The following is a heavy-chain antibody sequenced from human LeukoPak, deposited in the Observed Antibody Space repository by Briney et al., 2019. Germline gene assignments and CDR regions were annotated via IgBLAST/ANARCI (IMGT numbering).Heavy chain of an antibody. V-gene: IGHV3-7*01. D-gene: IGHD6-19*01. J-gene: IGHJ4*02. Sequence: GGSLRLSCAASGFTFTTFWMSGVRQAPGKGLEWVANIKQDGSERYYVDSVKGRFTISRDNAKNSLYLQMNSLRAEDTGVYYCAGSGWQVYLDYWGQGALVTVSS. CDR2: IKQDGSER. CDR3: AGSGWQVYLDY. CDR1: GFTFTTFW.